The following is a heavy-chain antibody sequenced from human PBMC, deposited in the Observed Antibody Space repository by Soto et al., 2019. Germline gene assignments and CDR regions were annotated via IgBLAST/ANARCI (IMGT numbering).Heavy chain of an antibody. J-gene: IGHJ4*02. D-gene: IGHD2-15*01. CDR2: ISSSSSTI. V-gene: IGHV3-48*02. Sequence: RKGLEWVSYISSSSSTIYYADSVKGRFTISRDNAKNSLYLQMNSLRDEDTAVYYCAKDWAPNCSGGNCYTGFDCWGQGTLVTVSS. CDR3: AKDWAPNCSGGNCYTGFDC.